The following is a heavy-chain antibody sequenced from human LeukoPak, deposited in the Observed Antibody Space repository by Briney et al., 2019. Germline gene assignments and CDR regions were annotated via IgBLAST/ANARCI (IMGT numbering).Heavy chain of an antibody. Sequence: PGGSLRLSCAASGFTFSNYWMHWVRQAPGKGLVWVSRINSDGSSTNYADSVKGRFTISRDNAKNTLYLQMNSLGAEDTAMYYCARGSDCSGGSCYSYWYFDLWGRGTLVTVSS. CDR1: GFTFSNYW. V-gene: IGHV3-74*01. CDR3: ARGSDCSGGSCYSYWYFDL. CDR2: INSDGSST. J-gene: IGHJ2*01. D-gene: IGHD2-15*01.